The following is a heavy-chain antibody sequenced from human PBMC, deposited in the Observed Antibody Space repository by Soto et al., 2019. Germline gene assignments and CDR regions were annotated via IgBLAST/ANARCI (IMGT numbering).Heavy chain of an antibody. Sequence: QVQLVQSGAEVKKPGSSVKVSCKASGGTFSSYAISWVRQAPGQGLEWMGGIIPIFGTANYAQKFQGRVTITADEPPSTAYMELSSLRSEDTAVYYCARDRKGGIAVADDAFDIWGQGTMVTVSS. CDR3: ARDRKGGIAVADDAFDI. V-gene: IGHV1-69*12. CDR1: GGTFSSYA. CDR2: IIPIFGTA. J-gene: IGHJ3*02. D-gene: IGHD6-19*01.